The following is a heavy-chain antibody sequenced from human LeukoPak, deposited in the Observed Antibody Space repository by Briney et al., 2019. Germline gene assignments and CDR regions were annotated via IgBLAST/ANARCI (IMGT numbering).Heavy chain of an antibody. Sequence: SETLSLTCAVYGGSFSGYYWSWIRQPPGKGLEWIGYIYYSGSTNYNPSLKSRVTISVDTSKNQFSLKLGSVTAADTAVYYCARSPGIQFLDYWGQGTLVTVSS. V-gene: IGHV4-59*01. CDR3: ARSPGIQFLDY. J-gene: IGHJ4*02. D-gene: IGHD5-18*01. CDR1: GGSFSGYY. CDR2: IYYSGST.